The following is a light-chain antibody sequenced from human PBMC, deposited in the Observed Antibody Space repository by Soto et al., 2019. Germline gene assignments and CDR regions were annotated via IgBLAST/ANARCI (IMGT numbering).Light chain of an antibody. Sequence: QSVLTQPASVSGSPGQSITISCTGTSSDVGGYNYVSWYQHHPDKAPKLMIYDVNNRPSGVSNRFSGSKSGNTASLTISGIQAEEEAAYYCSSYSSSSTRLVFGGGTKLTVL. V-gene: IGLV2-14*03. CDR1: SSDVGGYNY. J-gene: IGLJ2*01. CDR3: SSYSSSSTRLV. CDR2: DVN.